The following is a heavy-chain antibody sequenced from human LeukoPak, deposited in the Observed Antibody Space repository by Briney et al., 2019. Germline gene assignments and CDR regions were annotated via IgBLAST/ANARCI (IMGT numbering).Heavy chain of an antibody. CDR1: GYSLSDYY. J-gene: IGHJ4*02. D-gene: IGHD6-13*01. Sequence: VASVKVSCKASGYSLSDYYMHWVRQAPGQGLEWMGRIHPNSGSTNYAQNFQGRVTMTRDTSISTAYMELTRLRYDDTAAYYCARPHSSSFYVVDYWGQGTLVTVSS. CDR3: ARPHSSSFYVVDY. CDR2: IHPNSGST. V-gene: IGHV1-2*06.